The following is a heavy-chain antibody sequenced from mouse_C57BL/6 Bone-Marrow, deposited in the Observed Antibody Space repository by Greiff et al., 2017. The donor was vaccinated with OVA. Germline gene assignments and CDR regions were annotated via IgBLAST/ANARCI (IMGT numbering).Heavy chain of an antibody. D-gene: IGHD3-2*02. J-gene: IGHJ2*01. CDR3: ARSGRDYFDY. CDR1: GYTFTSFW. CDR2: IDPSDSYT. Sequence: VQLQQPGAELVKPGASVKLSCKASGYTFTSFWMQWVKQRPGQGLEWIGEIDPSDSYTNYNQKFKGKATLTVDTSSSTAYMQLSSLTSEDSAVYYCARSGRDYFDYWGQGTTLTVSS. V-gene: IGHV1-50*01.